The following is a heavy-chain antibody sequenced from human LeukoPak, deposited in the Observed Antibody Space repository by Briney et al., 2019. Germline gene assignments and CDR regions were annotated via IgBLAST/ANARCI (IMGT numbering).Heavy chain of an antibody. Sequence: PGGSLRLSCAASGFTFSSYAMSWVRQAPGKGLEWVSAISGSGGSTYYADSVKGRFTISRDNPKNTLYLQMNSLRAEDTAVYYCAKDLLAYYYDSSGYYSPFQHWGQGTLVTVSS. CDR1: GFTFSSYA. CDR3: AKDLLAYYYDSSGYYSPFQH. D-gene: IGHD3-22*01. CDR2: ISGSGGST. J-gene: IGHJ1*01. V-gene: IGHV3-23*01.